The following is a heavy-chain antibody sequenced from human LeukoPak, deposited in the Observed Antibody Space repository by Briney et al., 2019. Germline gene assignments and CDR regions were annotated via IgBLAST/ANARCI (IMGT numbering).Heavy chain of an antibody. CDR3: ASPHDYGG. Sequence: GSLRLSCAASGFTFSSYWMHWVRQAPGKGLEWVSYISSSSSTIYYADSVKGRFTISRDNAKNSLYLQMNSLRVEDTAVYYCASPHDYGGWGQGTLVTVSS. D-gene: IGHD4-23*01. V-gene: IGHV3-48*04. J-gene: IGHJ4*02. CDR2: ISSSSSTI. CDR1: GFTFSSYW.